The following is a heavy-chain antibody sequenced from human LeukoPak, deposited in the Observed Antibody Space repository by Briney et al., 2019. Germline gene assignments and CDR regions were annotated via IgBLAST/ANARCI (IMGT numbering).Heavy chain of an antibody. CDR3: AMALQQLVSGQDY. CDR1: GGTFSSYV. V-gene: IGHV1-69*05. CDR2: IIPIFGTA. J-gene: IGHJ4*02. Sequence: SSVKVSCKASGGTFSSYVISWVRQAPGQGLEWMGGIIPIFGTANYAQKFQGRVTITTAESTSTAYMELSSLRTEDTAVYYCAMALQQLVSGQDYWGQGTLVTVSS. D-gene: IGHD6-13*01.